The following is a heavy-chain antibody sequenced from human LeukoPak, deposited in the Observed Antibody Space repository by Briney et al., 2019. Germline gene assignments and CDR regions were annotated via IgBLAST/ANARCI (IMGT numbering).Heavy chain of an antibody. CDR1: GFTFSSYA. CDR2: ISAGGGST. Sequence: GGSLRLSCAASGFTFSSYAMSWVRQAPGKGLEWVSAISAGGGSTYFADSGKGRFTISRDHSKNTLFLQMNSQRAEDTAVYYCAKISSWTYNWFDPWGQGTLVTVSS. V-gene: IGHV3-23*01. J-gene: IGHJ5*02. D-gene: IGHD6-13*01. CDR3: AKISSWTYNWFDP.